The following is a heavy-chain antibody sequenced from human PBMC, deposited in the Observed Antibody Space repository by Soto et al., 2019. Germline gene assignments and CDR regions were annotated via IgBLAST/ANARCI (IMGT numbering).Heavy chain of an antibody. CDR1: GYTFTSYD. J-gene: IGHJ4*02. V-gene: IGHV1-8*01. CDR2: MNPNSGNT. CDR3: ARALRFLEYRSEYYYFDY. Sequence: ASVKVSCKASGYTFTSYDINWVRQATGQGLEWMGWMNPNSGNTGYAQKFQGRVTMTRNTSISTAYMELSSLRSEDTAVYYCARALRFLEYRSEYYYFDYWGQGTLVTVSS. D-gene: IGHD3-3*01.